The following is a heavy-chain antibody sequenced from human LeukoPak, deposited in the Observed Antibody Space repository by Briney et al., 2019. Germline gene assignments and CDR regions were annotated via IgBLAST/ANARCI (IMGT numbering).Heavy chain of an antibody. CDR2: IWYDGSNI. D-gene: IGHD3-22*01. V-gene: IGHV3-33*01. CDR1: GISFSSHG. CDR3: ARARNDYDSNGFSLLDY. Sequence: GGSLRLSCVVSGISFSSHGMHWVRQAPGKGLEWVAVIWYDGSNIWYADSVKDRFTISIDDSKNTLYLQMNSVRAEDTALYYCARARNDYDSNGFSLLDYWRQGTLVTVCS. J-gene: IGHJ4*02.